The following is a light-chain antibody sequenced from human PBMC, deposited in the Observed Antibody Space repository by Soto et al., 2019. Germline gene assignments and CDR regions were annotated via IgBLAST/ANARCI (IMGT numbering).Light chain of an antibody. J-gene: IGKJ1*01. V-gene: IGKV3-20*01. Sequence: EIVFNLSLCTLSLPTEERATLSCGAIQSVGSSYLAWYKQRAGLAPRLLIYGASNRATGIPDRFSGSGSGTDFILTISRLEPEDFAVYYCQQYGGSPRWRFCQGAIVDIK. CDR1: QSVGSSY. CDR3: QQYGGSPRWR. CDR2: GAS.